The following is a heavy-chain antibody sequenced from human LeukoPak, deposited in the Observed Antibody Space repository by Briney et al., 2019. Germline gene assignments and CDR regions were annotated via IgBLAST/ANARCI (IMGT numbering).Heavy chain of an antibody. V-gene: IGHV3-23*01. D-gene: IGHD1-7*01. J-gene: IGHJ6*02. Sequence: PGGSLRLSCAASGFTFSSYAMSWVRQAPGKGLEWVSAISGSGGSTYYADSVKGRFTICRDNSKNTLYLQMNSLRAEDTAIYYCARETTYYFGMDVWGQGTTVTVSS. CDR1: GFTFSSYA. CDR3: ARETTYYFGMDV. CDR2: ISGSGGST.